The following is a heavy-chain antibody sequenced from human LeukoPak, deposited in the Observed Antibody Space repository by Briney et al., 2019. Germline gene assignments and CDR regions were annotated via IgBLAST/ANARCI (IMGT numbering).Heavy chain of an antibody. J-gene: IGHJ4*02. CDR3: ARGGKQLVHYFDY. CDR1: GGSFSGYY. D-gene: IGHD6-6*01. CDR2: INHSGST. Sequence: PSETLSLTCAVYGGSFSGYYWSWIRQPPGKGLEWIGEINHSGSTNYNPSLKSRVIISIDTSKNQFSLKLSSVTAADTAVYYCARGGKQLVHYFDYWGQGTLVTVSS. V-gene: IGHV4-34*01.